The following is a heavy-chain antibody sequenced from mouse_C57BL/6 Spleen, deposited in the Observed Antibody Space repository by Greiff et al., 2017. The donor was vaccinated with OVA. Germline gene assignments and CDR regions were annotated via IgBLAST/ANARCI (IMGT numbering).Heavy chain of an antibody. J-gene: IGHJ4*01. CDR3: ARAYHYAMDY. Sequence: EVQLVESEGGLVQPGSSMKLSCTASGFTFSDYYMAWVRQVPEKGLEWVANINYDGSSTYYLASLKSRFIISRDNAKNILYLQMSSLKSEDTATYYCARAYHYAMDYWGQGTSVTVSS. D-gene: IGHD2-10*01. CDR1: GFTFSDYY. V-gene: IGHV5-16*01. CDR2: INYDGSST.